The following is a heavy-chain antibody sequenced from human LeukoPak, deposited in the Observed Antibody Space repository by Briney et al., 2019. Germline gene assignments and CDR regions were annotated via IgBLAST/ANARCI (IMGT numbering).Heavy chain of an antibody. CDR1: GGTFSSYA. D-gene: IGHD5-12*01. V-gene: IGHV1-69*13. Sequence: ASVKVSCKASGGTFSSYAISWVRQAPGQGLEWMGGIIPIFGTANYAQKFQGRVTITADESTSTAYMELRSLRSDDTAVYYCARRSGYDYGSFYYYYGMDVWGQGTTVTVSS. J-gene: IGHJ6*02. CDR3: ARRSGYDYGSFYYYYGMDV. CDR2: IIPIFGTA.